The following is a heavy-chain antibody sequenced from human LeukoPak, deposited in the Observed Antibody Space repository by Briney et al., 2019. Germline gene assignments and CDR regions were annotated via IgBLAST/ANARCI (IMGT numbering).Heavy chain of an antibody. J-gene: IGHJ4*02. D-gene: IGHD3-10*01. CDR3: ASMVRGVIITARMYYFDF. CDR1: GGSITNDNYY. Sequence: SETLSLTCTVSGGSITNDNYYWAWIRQPPGKGLEWLGSIHYSGSTYYNPSLKSRVTMSVGTSDNQFSLKLYSVTAADTAVYYCASMVRGVIITARMYYFDFWGQGTLVTVSS. CDR2: IHYSGST. V-gene: IGHV4-39*01.